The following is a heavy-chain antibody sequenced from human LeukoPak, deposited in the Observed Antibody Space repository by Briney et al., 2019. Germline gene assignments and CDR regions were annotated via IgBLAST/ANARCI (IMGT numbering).Heavy chain of an antibody. J-gene: IGHJ4*02. Sequence: MPSETLSLTCIVSGGSISNFYWAWIRQPAGKGLEWIGRIYTSGSTNYNPSLKSRVTMSVDTSKNQFSLKLSSVTAADTAVYYCARGDFYYFDYWGQGTLVTVSS. V-gene: IGHV4-4*07. CDR3: ARGDFYYFDY. CDR1: GGSISNFY. CDR2: IYTSGST.